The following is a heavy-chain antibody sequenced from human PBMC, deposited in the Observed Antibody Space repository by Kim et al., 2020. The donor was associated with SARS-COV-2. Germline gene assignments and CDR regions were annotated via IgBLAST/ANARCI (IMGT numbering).Heavy chain of an antibody. D-gene: IGHD3-16*01. CDR3: ARESNRGAFDY. J-gene: IGHJ4*02. Sequence: GGSLRLSCAASGFTFSSSTMHWVRQAPGKGLEWVAVISFERSNKYYADSVKGRFSISRDNSKNTLYLQMHSLRAEDTAVFFCARESNRGAFDYWGQVTL. CDR2: ISFERSNK. CDR1: GFTFSSST. V-gene: IGHV3-30*04.